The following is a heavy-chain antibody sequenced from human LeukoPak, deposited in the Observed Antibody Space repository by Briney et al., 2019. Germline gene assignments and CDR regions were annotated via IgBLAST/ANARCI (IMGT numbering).Heavy chain of an antibody. V-gene: IGHV3-48*03. CDR3: ARSGGNFDY. CDR1: GFTFSSYE. D-gene: IGHD1-1*01. J-gene: IGHJ4*02. Sequence: PGGSLRLSCAASGFTFSSYEMNWVRQAPGKGLEWVSYISSSGSTIYYADSVKGLFTISRANAKNSLYLQMNSLRAEDTAVYYCARSGGNFDYWGQGTLVTVSS. CDR2: ISSSGSTI.